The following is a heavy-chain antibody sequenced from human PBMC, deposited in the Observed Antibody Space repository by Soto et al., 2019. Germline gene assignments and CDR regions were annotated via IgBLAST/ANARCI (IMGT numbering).Heavy chain of an antibody. D-gene: IGHD2-2*01. CDR3: ARVGSVVVPAAYWYFDL. CDR2: ISSIISYI. CDR1: GFTFSSYS. Sequence: PGGSLRLSCAASGFTFSSYSMNWVRQAPGKGLEWVLSISSIISYIYYADSVKGRFTISRDNAKNSLYLQMNSLRAEDTAVYYCARVGSVVVPAAYWYFDLWGRGTLVTVSS. J-gene: IGHJ2*01. V-gene: IGHV3-21*01.